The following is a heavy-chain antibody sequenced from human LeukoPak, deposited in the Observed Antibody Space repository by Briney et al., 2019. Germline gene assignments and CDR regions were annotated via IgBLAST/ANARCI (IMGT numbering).Heavy chain of an antibody. Sequence: SETLSLTCTVSGGSISSGGYYWSWIRQPPGKGLEWIGYIYHSGSTYYNPSLKSRVTISVDRSKNQFSLKLSSVTAADTAVYYCARNIAARRASDYWGQGTLVTVSS. J-gene: IGHJ4*02. D-gene: IGHD6-6*01. CDR3: ARNIAARRASDY. V-gene: IGHV4-30-2*01. CDR1: GGSISSGGYY. CDR2: IYHSGST.